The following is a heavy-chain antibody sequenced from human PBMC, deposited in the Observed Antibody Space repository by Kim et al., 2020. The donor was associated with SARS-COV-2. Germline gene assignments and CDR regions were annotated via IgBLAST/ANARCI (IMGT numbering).Heavy chain of an antibody. CDR3: ARGSALFPYYDILTGYYKAYYFDY. Sequence: SETLSLTCAVYGGSFSGYYWSWIRQPPGKGLEWIGEINHSGSTNYNPSLKSRVTISVDTSKNQFSLKLSSVTAADTAVYYCARGSALFPYYDILTGYYKAYYFDYWGQGTLVTVSS. D-gene: IGHD3-9*01. CDR1: GGSFSGYY. CDR2: INHSGST. J-gene: IGHJ4*02. V-gene: IGHV4-34*01.